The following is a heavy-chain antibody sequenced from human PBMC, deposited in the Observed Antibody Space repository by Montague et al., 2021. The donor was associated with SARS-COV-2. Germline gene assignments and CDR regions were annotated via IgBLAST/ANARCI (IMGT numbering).Heavy chain of an antibody. J-gene: IGHJ4*02. Sequence: TLSFTCTVSGGSISSGSYYWSWIRQPAGKGLEWIGRIYTSGSTYYXPSLKSRVTISVDTSKNQFSLKLSSVTAADTAVYYCARGVLRYFDWTSPFDYWGQGTLVTVSS. CDR3: ARGVLRYFDWTSPFDY. CDR2: IYTSGST. V-gene: IGHV4-61*02. CDR1: GGSISSGSYY. D-gene: IGHD3-9*01.